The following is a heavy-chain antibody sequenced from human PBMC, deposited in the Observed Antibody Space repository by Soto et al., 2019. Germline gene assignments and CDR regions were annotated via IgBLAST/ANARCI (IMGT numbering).Heavy chain of an antibody. CDR3: ARGRVTGYQSRYFDL. D-gene: IGHD3-9*01. V-gene: IGHV4-34*01. J-gene: IGHJ2*01. Sequence: SETLSLTCAVYGGSFSGYHWSWIRQPPGKGLEWIGEINHSGSTNYNPSLKSRVTISVDTSKNQFSLKLSSVTAADTAVYYCARGRVTGYQSRYFDLWGRGTLVTSPQ. CDR2: INHSGST. CDR1: GGSFSGYH.